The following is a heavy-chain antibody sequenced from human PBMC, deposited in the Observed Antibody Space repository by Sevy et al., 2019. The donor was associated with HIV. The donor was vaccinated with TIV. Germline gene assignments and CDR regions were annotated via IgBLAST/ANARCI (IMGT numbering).Heavy chain of an antibody. Sequence: GGSLRLSCAASGFTFNMYGMHWVRQAPGKGLEWVGQIWYDGSIKKYADSVKGGLTISRDNSKSTRYLQMNSLRGEDTAVYFCASEHNWDDAFDIWGQGTMVTVSS. CDR1: GFTFNMYG. CDR2: IWYDGSIK. D-gene: IGHD1-1*01. V-gene: IGHV3-33*08. CDR3: ASEHNWDDAFDI. J-gene: IGHJ3*02.